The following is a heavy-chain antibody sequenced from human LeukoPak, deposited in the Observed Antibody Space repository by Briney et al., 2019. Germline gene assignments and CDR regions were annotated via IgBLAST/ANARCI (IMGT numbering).Heavy chain of an antibody. J-gene: IGHJ4*02. V-gene: IGHV4-34*01. Sequence: PSETLSLTCAVYGGSFSGYYWSWIRQPPGKGLEWIGSIYYSGSTYYNPSLKSRVTISVDTSKNQFSLKLSSVTAADAAVYYCARAFTYYDFWSGYYFDYWGQGTLVTVSS. D-gene: IGHD3-3*01. CDR1: GGSFSGYY. CDR2: IYYSGST. CDR3: ARAFTYYDFWSGYYFDY.